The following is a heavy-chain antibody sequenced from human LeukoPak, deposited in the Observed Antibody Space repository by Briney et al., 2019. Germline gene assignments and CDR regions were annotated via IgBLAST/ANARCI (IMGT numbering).Heavy chain of an antibody. D-gene: IGHD2-2*01. CDR2: IYYSGST. J-gene: IGHJ5*02. CDR3: AGDAIVPAALGRSPGDSSYNWFDP. CDR1: GGSISSSSYY. Sequence: SETLSLTCTVSGGSISSSSYYWGWIRQPPGKGLEWIGSIYYSGSTYYNPSLKSRVTISVDTSKNQFSLKLSSVTAADTAVYYCAGDAIVPAALGRSPGDSSYNWFDPWGQGTLVTVSS. V-gene: IGHV4-39*07.